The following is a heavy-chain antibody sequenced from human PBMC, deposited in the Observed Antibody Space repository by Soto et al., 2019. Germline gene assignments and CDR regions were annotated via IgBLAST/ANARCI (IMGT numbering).Heavy chain of an antibody. V-gene: IGHV4-31*03. Sequence: PSETLSLTCSVSGAALNSGNYYWSWIRQVPGKGLEWIGHIYVTGAVDYNPSLRDRITISQDTSERQFYLNLRLVTAADTAVYYCARLRLAPNKYKWFDPWGQGNLVTVSS. D-gene: IGHD2-21*01. J-gene: IGHJ5*02. CDR2: IYVTGAV. CDR3: ARLRLAPNKYKWFDP. CDR1: GAALNSGNYY.